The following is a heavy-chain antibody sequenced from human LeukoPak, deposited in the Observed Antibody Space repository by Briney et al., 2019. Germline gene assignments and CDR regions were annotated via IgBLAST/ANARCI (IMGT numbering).Heavy chain of an antibody. J-gene: IGHJ5*02. D-gene: IGHD2-21*02. CDR1: GGSISSSSYY. V-gene: IGHV4-39*01. CDR2: IYYSGST. CDR3: ARHSKRGFVVVTATNNWFDP. Sequence: SETLSLTCTVSGGSISSSSYYWGWIRQPPGKGLEWIGSIYYSGSTYYNPSLKSRVTISVDTSKNPFSLKLSSVTAADTAVYYCARHSKRGFVVVTATNNWFDPWGQGTLVTVSS.